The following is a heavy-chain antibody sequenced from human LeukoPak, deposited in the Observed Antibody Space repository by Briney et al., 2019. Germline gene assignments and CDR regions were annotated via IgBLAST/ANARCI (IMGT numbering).Heavy chain of an antibody. V-gene: IGHV3-23*01. Sequence: GGSLRLSCAASGFTFSSSAMSWVRQAPGKGLEWVSAISGSGGSTYYTDSVKGRFTISRDNSKNTLYLQMNSLRAEDTAVYYCATDLTVTTHYWGQGTLVTVSS. CDR2: ISGSGGST. CDR3: ATDLTVTTHY. CDR1: GFTFSSSA. D-gene: IGHD4-17*01. J-gene: IGHJ4*02.